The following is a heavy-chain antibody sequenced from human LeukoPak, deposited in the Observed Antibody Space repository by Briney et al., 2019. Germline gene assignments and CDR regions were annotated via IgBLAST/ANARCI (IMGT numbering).Heavy chain of an antibody. Sequence: PGGSLTLSCAASGFTFSGSAMHWVRQASGKGLEWVGRIRSKANSYATAYAASVKGRFTISRDDSKNTAYLQMNSLKTEDTAVYYCTDDLYDSSNYWGQGTLVSASS. V-gene: IGHV3-73*01. CDR1: GFTFSGSA. J-gene: IGHJ4*02. CDR3: TDDLYDSSNY. CDR2: IRSKANSYAT. D-gene: IGHD3-22*01.